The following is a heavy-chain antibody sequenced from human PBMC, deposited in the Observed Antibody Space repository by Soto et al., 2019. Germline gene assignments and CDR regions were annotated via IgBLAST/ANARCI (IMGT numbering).Heavy chain of an antibody. J-gene: IGHJ6*02. CDR3: ASEQWAGGMDV. CDR2: ISSSSSYI. Sequence: EVQLVESGGGLVKPGGSLRLSCAASGFTFSSYSMNWVRQAPGKGLEWVSSISSSSSYIYYADSVKGRFTISRDSXXXSXXLQMNSLRAEDTXXYYCASEQWAGGMDVWGQGTTVTV. CDR1: GFTFSSYS. D-gene: IGHD6-19*01. V-gene: IGHV3-21*01.